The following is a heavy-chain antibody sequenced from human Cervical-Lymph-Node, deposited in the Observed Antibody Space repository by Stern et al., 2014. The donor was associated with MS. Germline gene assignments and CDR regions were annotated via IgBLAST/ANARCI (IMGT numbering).Heavy chain of an antibody. J-gene: IGHJ4*02. D-gene: IGHD2/OR15-2a*01. CDR1: GFRFGTSW. CDR2: IRQDGYDK. CDR3: ARDRRAFLDY. V-gene: IGHV3-7*01. Sequence: VQLVESGGGLVQPGGSLRLSCVASGFRFGTSWMSWVRQPPGRGLEWVANIRQDGYDKFYVDSVKGRFTISRDNARNSLYLQMNSLTVADTAVYYCARDRRAFLDYGGQGTHVAVSS.